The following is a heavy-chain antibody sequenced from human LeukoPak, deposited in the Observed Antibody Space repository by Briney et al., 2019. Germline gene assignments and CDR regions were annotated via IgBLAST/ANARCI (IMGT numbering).Heavy chain of an antibody. D-gene: IGHD6-19*01. V-gene: IGHV4-59*08. CDR3: ARHGIGAVPAEYVDY. CDR1: GGSINGYY. Sequence: SETLSLTCTVSGGSINGYYCSWIRQPPGRGLERIGYIYYSGNTNYSPSLKSRVTISVDASRNQFSLRLSSVTAADTAVYFCARHGIGAVPAEYVDYWGQGTLVTVSS. J-gene: IGHJ4*02. CDR2: IYYSGNT.